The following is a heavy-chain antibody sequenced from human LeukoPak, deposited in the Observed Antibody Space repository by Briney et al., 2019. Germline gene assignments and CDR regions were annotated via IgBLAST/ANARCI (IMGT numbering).Heavy chain of an antibody. V-gene: IGHV3-48*01. Sequence: GGSLKLSCAASGFTFSSYSMNWVRQAPGKGLEWVSYISSSSGTIYYADSVKGRFTISRDDAKNSLYLQMNSLRAEDTAVYYCASQPRGFDYWGQGTLVTVSS. J-gene: IGHJ4*02. CDR2: ISSSSGTI. CDR3: ASQPRGFDY. CDR1: GFTFSSYS.